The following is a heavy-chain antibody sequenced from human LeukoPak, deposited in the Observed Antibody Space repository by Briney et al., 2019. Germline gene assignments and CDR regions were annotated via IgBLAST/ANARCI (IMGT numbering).Heavy chain of an antibody. V-gene: IGHV3-21*01. D-gene: IGHD3-10*01. CDR3: VRETGEAFDI. J-gene: IGHJ3*02. CDR1: GFIFSSHS. Sequence: GGSLRLSCAASGFIFSSHSMNWVRQAPGEGLEWVSAIGGSSTSIYYADLVKGRFTVSRDNAKNSLFLQMDSLRAEDTAIYYCVRETGEAFDIWGQGTMVTVSS. CDR2: IGGSSTSI.